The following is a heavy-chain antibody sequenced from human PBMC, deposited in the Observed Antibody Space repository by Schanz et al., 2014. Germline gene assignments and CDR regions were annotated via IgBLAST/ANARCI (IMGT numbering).Heavy chain of an antibody. CDR1: GITVSTNY. Sequence: EVQLVESGGGLVQPGGSLRLSCAASGITVSTNYMSWVRQAPGKGLEWVSVIYSGGTTYYTDSVKGRFSISRDNSKNTVYLQMNSLIAEDTAVYYCAKCIGWYGRCAFDIWGQGTMVTVSS. J-gene: IGHJ3*02. D-gene: IGHD6-19*01. CDR2: IYSGGTT. CDR3: AKCIGWYGRCAFDI. V-gene: IGHV3-66*01.